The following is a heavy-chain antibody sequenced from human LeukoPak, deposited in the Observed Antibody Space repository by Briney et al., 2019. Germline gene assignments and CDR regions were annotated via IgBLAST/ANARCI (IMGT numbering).Heavy chain of an antibody. V-gene: IGHV3-48*03. J-gene: IGHJ6*04. CDR2: ISSSGSTI. CDR1: GFTFSSYE. Sequence: PGGSLRLSCAASGFTFSSYEMNWVRQAPGKGLEWVSYISSSGSTIYYADSVKGRFTISRDNAKNSLYLQMNSLRAEDTAVYYRAELGITMIGGGWGKGTTVTISS. D-gene: IGHD3-10*02. CDR3: AELGITMIGGG.